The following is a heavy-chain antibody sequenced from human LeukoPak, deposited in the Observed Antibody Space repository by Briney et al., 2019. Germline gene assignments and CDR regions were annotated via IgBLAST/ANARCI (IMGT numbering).Heavy chain of an antibody. CDR1: GFTFSRNA. CDR2: LSGSGDNT. V-gene: IGHV3-23*01. Sequence: PGGSLRLSCAASGFTFSRNAMSWVRQAPGKGLEWVSSLSGSGDNTYYADSVKGRFTISRDNSKNTLYLQMNSLRAEDTAVYYCAKDPSPMGTTKDGYWGQGTLVTVSS. J-gene: IGHJ4*02. D-gene: IGHD4-17*01. CDR3: AKDPSPMGTTKDGY.